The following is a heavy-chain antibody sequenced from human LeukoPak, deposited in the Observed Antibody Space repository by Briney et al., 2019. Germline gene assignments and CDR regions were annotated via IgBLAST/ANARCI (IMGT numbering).Heavy chain of an antibody. J-gene: IGHJ4*02. CDR1: GFTFSSYG. V-gene: IGHV3-30*18. D-gene: IGHD5-12*01. CDR2: ISYDGSNK. Sequence: GRSLRLSCAASGFTFSSYGMHWVRQAPGKGLEWVAVISYDGSNKYYADSVKGRSTISRDNSKNTLYLQMNSLRAEDTAVYYCAKPRPFEVATTYFDYWGQGTLVTVSS. CDR3: AKPRPFEVATTYFDY.